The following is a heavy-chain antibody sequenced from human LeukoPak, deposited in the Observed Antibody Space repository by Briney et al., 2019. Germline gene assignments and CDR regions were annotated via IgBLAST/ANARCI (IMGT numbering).Heavy chain of an antibody. D-gene: IGHD2-15*01. CDR1: GYFISSGYY. Sequence: SETLSLTCAVSGYFISSGYYWGWIRQPPGKGLEWIGTIYHSGSTYYTPSLKSRVTTSVDTSKNQFSLKLTSVTAADTAVYYCVRGYCSGGTCNPGVFEIWGQGTMVIVSS. V-gene: IGHV4-38-2*01. J-gene: IGHJ3*02. CDR3: VRGYCSGGTCNPGVFEI. CDR2: IYHSGST.